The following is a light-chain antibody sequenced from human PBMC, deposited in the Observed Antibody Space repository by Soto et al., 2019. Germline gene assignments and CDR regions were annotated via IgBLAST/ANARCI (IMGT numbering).Light chain of an antibody. V-gene: IGKV3-20*01. J-gene: IGKJ1*01. CDR2: GTS. CDR1: QSVDSRY. CDR3: QQGDTAPGT. Sequence: EVVLTQSPGTLSLSPGERATLSCRSSQSVDSRYVAWYQQKPGQAPRLLIYGTSRRAIGIPDRFSGSGSGTDFTLAISRLESEDFAVYYCQQGDTAPGTFGQGTKV.